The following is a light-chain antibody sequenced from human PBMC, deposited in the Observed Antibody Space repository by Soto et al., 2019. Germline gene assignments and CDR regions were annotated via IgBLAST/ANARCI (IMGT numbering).Light chain of an antibody. CDR1: QSVSSSY. V-gene: IGKV3-20*01. J-gene: IGKJ4*01. Sequence: EIVLTQSPGTLSLSPGERATLSCRASQSVSSSYLAWYQQKPGQTPRLLIYGASSRATGIPDRFSGSGSGTDFTLTTSRPEPEDFAFHYCQQYGSSPLTFGGGTKVDIK. CDR2: GAS. CDR3: QQYGSSPLT.